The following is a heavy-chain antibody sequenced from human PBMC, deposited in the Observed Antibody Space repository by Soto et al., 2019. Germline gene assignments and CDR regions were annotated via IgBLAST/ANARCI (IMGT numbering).Heavy chain of an antibody. D-gene: IGHD2-15*01. CDR2: ISDTGSSH. CDR3: ARDKVVVAATRGYYYYYGMDV. Sequence: GGSLRLSCVGSGFTFSSYGMHWVRQAPGKGLECVAVISDTGSSHYYAASVEGRFTISRDNSKNTLYLQMNGLRAEDTAVYYCARDKVVVAATRGYYYYYGMDVWGQGTTVTVSS. V-gene: IGHV3-30*03. J-gene: IGHJ6*02. CDR1: GFTFSSYG.